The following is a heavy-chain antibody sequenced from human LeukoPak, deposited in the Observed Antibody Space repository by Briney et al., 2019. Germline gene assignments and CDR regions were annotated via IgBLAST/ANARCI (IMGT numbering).Heavy chain of an antibody. CDR3: QRESAVAGPEAHAFDI. Sequence: SETLSLTCTVSAGSISSYYWSWIRQPPGKGLEWIGYIYYSGSTNYNPSLKSRVTISVDTSKNQFSLRLSSVTAADTAVYYFQRESAVAGPEAHAFDIWGQGTMVTVSS. CDR2: IYYSGST. J-gene: IGHJ3*02. V-gene: IGHV4-59*01. CDR1: AGSISSYY. D-gene: IGHD6-19*01.